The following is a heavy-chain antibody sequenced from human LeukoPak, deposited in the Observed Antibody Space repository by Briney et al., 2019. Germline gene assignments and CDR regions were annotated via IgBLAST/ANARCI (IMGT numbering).Heavy chain of an antibody. CDR1: GGSISSSSYY. CDR2: IYYSGST. D-gene: IGHD3-10*01. V-gene: IGHV4-39*01. Sequence: SETLSLTCTVSGGSISSSSYYWGWIRQPPGTGLEWLGSIYYSGSTYYNPSLKSRVTISVDTSKNQFSLKLSSVTAADTAVYYCARRLRAYYGSGRHYFDYWGQGTLVTVSS. CDR3: ARRLRAYYGSGRHYFDY. J-gene: IGHJ4*02.